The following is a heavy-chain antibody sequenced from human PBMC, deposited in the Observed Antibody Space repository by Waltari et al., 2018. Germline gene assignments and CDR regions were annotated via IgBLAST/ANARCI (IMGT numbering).Heavy chain of an antibody. J-gene: IGHJ4*02. Sequence: EVQLVESGGSLVQPGRSLRLSCAASGFRFDESAMHWVRQSPGKGLDWVSGINFNSDKINYADSVKGRFTISGDNAKNSLYLQINSLRAEDTALYYCVKGHYYDNNGYFDYWGQGTLVTVSS. CDR3: VKGHYYDNNGYFDY. CDR1: GFRFDESA. CDR2: INFNSDKI. D-gene: IGHD3-22*01. V-gene: IGHV3-9*01.